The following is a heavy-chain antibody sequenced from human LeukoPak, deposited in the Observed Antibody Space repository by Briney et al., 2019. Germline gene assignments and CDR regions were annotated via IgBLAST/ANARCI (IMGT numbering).Heavy chain of an antibody. CDR2: INKDGGEK. CDR1: GFTFSSYW. CDR3: ARGRNWFDP. V-gene: IGHV3-7*03. Sequence: GGSLRLSCAASGFTFSSYWMSWVRQAPGKGLEWVANINKDGGEKYYVDSVKGRFTISRDNAKNSLYLQMNSLRADDTAVYYCARGRNWFDPWGQGTLVTVSS. J-gene: IGHJ5*02.